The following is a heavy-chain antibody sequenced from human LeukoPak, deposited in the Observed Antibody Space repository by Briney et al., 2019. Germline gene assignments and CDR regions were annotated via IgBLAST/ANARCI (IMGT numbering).Heavy chain of an antibody. CDR3: ARDRVQYYYDSSGYYAY. CDR1: GYTFTSYG. CDR2: ISAYNGNT. J-gene: IGHJ4*02. D-gene: IGHD3-22*01. Sequence: ASVKVFCKASGYTFTSYGINWVRQAPGQGLEWMGWISAYNGNTNYAQKLQGRVTMTTDTSTSTAYMELRSLRSDDTAVYYCARDRVQYYYDSSGYYAYWGQGTLVTVSS. V-gene: IGHV1-18*01.